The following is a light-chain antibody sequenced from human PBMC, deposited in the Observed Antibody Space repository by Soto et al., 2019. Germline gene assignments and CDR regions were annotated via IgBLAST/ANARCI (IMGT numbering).Light chain of an antibody. CDR2: DAS. V-gene: IGKV3-15*01. CDR3: QQYNDWPPKYT. CDR1: QSVSSN. J-gene: IGKJ2*01. Sequence: EIVMTQSPATLSVSPGERATLSCRASQSVSSNLAWYHQKPGQAPRLLIYDASTRAIGIPARFSGSGSGTEFTLTISSLQSEDIAVYYCQQYNDWPPKYTFGQGTKLEIK.